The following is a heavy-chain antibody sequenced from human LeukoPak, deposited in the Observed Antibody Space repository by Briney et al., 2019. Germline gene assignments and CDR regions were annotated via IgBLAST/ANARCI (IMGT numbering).Heavy chain of an antibody. D-gene: IGHD1-26*01. V-gene: IGHV3-15*01. CDR2: IKSKIDGGKT. J-gene: IGHJ6*03. CDR1: VFTFSNAW. Sequence: GGSLRLSCAASVFTFSNAWMSWVRQAPGKGLEWVGRIKSKIDGGKTDYAPPVTGRFTISREDSKNTLYLQMNSLKTEGTAVDYCTTGIWVGATGYYYMDVWGKGTTVTVSS. CDR3: TTGIWVGATGYYYMDV.